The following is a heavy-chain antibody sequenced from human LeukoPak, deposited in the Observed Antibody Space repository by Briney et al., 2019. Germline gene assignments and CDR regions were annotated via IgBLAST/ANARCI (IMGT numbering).Heavy chain of an antibody. J-gene: IGHJ3*02. CDR2: IYSGGDR. V-gene: IGHV3-66*02. CDR3: ATRYCSSASCYYRGAFDI. D-gene: IGHD2-2*01. Sequence: PGGSLRLSCAPSGFTVSSNYMSWVRQAPGKGLEWVSLIYSGGDRYYADSVKGRFTISRDNSKNTLYLQMDSLRPEDTAVYYCATRYCSSASCYYRGAFDIWGQGTMVTVSS. CDR1: GFTVSSNY.